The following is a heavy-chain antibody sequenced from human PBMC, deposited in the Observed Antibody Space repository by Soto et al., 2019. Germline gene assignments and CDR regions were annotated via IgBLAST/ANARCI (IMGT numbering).Heavy chain of an antibody. J-gene: IGHJ4*02. V-gene: IGHV1-2*02. CDR3: ARAGSSTRAPFNY. CDR2: INPNSGGT. CDR1: GYTFTGYY. Sequence: ASVKVSCKASGYTFTGYYMHWVRQAPGQGLEWMGWINPNSGGTNYAQKFQGRVTMTRDTSISTAYMELSRLRSDDTAVYYCARAGSSTRAPFNYWGQGTLVTVSS. D-gene: IGHD6-6*01.